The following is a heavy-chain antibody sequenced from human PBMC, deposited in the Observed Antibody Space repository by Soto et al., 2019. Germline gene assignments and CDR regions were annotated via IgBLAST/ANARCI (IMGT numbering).Heavy chain of an antibody. D-gene: IGHD2-2*01. CDR1: GYTFSNYC. CDR2: ISLYSDGT. Sequence: ASLKVSCKTSGYTFSNYCITWVRQAPGQPLEWLGWISLYSDGTNYAQKFQGRVSMTTDTSTTTAYMELRSLRPDDTAVYYCARVVPGAEAWFGPWGQGTLVTVSS. J-gene: IGHJ5*02. V-gene: IGHV1-18*01. CDR3: ARVVPGAEAWFGP.